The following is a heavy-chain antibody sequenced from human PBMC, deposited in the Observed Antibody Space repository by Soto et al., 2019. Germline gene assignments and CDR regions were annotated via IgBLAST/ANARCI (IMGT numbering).Heavy chain of an antibody. V-gene: IGHV3-23*01. J-gene: IGHJ6*02. CDR2: ISGVDGYS. D-gene: IGHD4-4*01. CDR3: ARDRSYSNYHYYYYAMDV. Sequence: GGSLRLSCAASGFTFNNYAMNWVRQAPGKGLEWVSAISGVDGYSSYTDSVKGRFTISRDDTDNTLYLQMNSLRVEDTAVYFCARDRSYSNYHYYYYAMDVWGQGTTVTVSS. CDR1: GFTFNNYA.